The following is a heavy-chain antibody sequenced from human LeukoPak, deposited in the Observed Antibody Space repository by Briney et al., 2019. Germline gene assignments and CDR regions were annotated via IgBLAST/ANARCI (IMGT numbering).Heavy chain of an antibody. CDR3: VRDVVGSLDY. Sequence: PGGSLRLSCAASGFTFSSYWMAWVRQAPGKGLEWVANIKGDESARHQADSVKGRFTISRDNTRNSLYLQMTNLRGDDTAVYYCVRDVVGSLDYWGQGTLVTVSS. CDR2: IKGDESAR. J-gene: IGHJ4*02. D-gene: IGHD1-26*01. CDR1: GFTFSSYW. V-gene: IGHV3-7*01.